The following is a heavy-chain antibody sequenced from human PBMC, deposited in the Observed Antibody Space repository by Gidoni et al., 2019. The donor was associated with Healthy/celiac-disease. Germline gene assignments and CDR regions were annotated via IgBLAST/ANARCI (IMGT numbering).Heavy chain of an antibody. CDR1: GFTFSSYA. D-gene: IGHD3-22*01. CDR3: AKDAGDYYDSSGYDGYFQH. J-gene: IGHJ1*01. Sequence: EVQLVESGGGLVQPGGSLRLSCAASGFTFSSYAMSWVRQAPGKGLEWVSAISGSGGSTYYADSVKGRFTISRDNSKNTLYLQMNSLRAEDTAVYYCAKDAGDYYDSSGYDGYFQHWGQGTLVTVSS. V-gene: IGHV3-23*04. CDR2: ISGSGGST.